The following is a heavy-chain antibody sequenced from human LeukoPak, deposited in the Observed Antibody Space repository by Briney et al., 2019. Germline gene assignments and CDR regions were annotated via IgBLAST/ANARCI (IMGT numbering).Heavy chain of an antibody. Sequence: PGGSLRLSCAASGFTFSSYSMNWVRQAPGKGLEWVSSISGSGNYIYYADSLKGRFTVSRDNAKNSLYLQMNSLRAEDTAVYFCAREIAGSYQDWGQGTLVTVSS. V-gene: IGHV3-21*01. J-gene: IGHJ4*02. CDR2: ISGSGNYI. CDR1: GFTFSSYS. CDR3: AREIAGSYQD. D-gene: IGHD3-16*02.